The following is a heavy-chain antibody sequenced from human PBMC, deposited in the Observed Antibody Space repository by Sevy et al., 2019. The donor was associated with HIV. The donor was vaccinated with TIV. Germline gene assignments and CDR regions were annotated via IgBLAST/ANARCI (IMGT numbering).Heavy chain of an antibody. D-gene: IGHD1-26*01. V-gene: IGHV3-30*18. CDR1: GFSFRYYG. Sequence: GGSLRLSCIGSGFSFRYYGIHWVRQSPGKGLDWVALISHDGINEYYADSVKGRFTISWDNSKNTVYLEMNSLRNEDTAIYFCANAYSGSYSHSYLYALDVWGQGTTVTVSS. CDR3: ANAYSGSYSHSYLYALDV. J-gene: IGHJ6*02. CDR2: ISHDGINE.